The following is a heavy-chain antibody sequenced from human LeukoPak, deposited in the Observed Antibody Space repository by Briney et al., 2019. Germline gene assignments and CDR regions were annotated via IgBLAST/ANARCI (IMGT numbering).Heavy chain of an antibody. CDR2: ISPGDSDT. CDR1: GSNFPNYW. V-gene: IGHV5-51*07. Sequence: GASLKTCWQGAGSNFPNYWIGLVHQMPGKRLEMMGIISPGDSDTKDSQSFQGQVTISADYSIRTAYLQWSNLKASDTAIYYCARPRGKSYYFDYWGQGTLVTVSS. CDR3: ARPRGKSYYFDY. J-gene: IGHJ4*02. D-gene: IGHD4-23*01.